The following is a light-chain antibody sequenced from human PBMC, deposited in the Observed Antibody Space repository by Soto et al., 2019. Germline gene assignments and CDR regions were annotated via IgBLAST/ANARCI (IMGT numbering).Light chain of an antibody. CDR2: DVS. J-gene: IGLJ1*01. V-gene: IGLV2-14*03. CDR1: SSDVGGYNY. Sequence: QSALAQPASVSGSPRQSIAISCTGTSSDVGGYNYVSWYQHHPGKAPKLMIYDVSNRPSGVSNRFSGSKSGNTASLTISGLQAEDEADFYCSSYTSSSTLSYVFGTGTKVTV. CDR3: SSYTSSSTLSYV.